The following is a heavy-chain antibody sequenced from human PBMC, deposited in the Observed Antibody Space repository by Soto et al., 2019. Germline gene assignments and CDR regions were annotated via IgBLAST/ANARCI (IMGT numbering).Heavy chain of an antibody. CDR1: GFTFTRYS. Sequence: EWHLLESGGGLVQPGGSLRLSCAASGFTFTRYSMNWVRQAPGKGLEWVSSISSTTNYIYYGDSMKGRFTISRDNAMNSLYLEMNSLRAEDTAVYYCARESEDLTSNFDYWGQGTLVTVSS. J-gene: IGHJ4*02. CDR2: ISSTTNYI. CDR3: ARESEDLTSNFDY. V-gene: IGHV3-21*06.